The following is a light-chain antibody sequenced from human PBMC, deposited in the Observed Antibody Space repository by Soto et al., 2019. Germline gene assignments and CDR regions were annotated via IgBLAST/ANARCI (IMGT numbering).Light chain of an antibody. CDR3: QQSYSTPNT. CDR1: QSISSY. CDR2: AAS. J-gene: IGKJ2*01. Sequence: DIQMTQSPSSLSTSVGDRVTITCRASQSISSYLNWYQQKPGTAPKHLIYAASSLQSGVPSRFSGSGSGTDFTLTISSLQPEDFATYYCQQSYSTPNTFRGGTKLEIK. V-gene: IGKV1-39*01.